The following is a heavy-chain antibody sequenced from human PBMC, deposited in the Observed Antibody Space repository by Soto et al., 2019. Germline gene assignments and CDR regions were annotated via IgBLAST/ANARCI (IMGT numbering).Heavy chain of an antibody. CDR2: IYYSGST. CDR3: ARTTEGGWFDP. V-gene: IGHV4-59*01. CDR1: GGSISSYY. Sequence: QVQLQESGPGLVKPSETLSLTCTVSGGSISSYYWSWIRQPPGKGLEWIGYIYYSGSTNYNPSLRTRATRSVDTSKHQSSLKLSSVTAADTAVYYCARTTEGGWFDPWGQGTLVTVSS. J-gene: IGHJ5*02. D-gene: IGHD4-17*01.